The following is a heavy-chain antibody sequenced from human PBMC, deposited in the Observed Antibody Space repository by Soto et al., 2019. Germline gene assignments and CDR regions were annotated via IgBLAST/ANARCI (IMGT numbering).Heavy chain of an antibody. V-gene: IGHV4-31*03. J-gene: IGHJ4*02. CDR1: GGSISSGGYY. CDR3: ARGSAARAHLDY. Sequence: SETLSLTCTVSGGSISSGGYYWSWIRQHPGKGLEWIGYIYYSGSTYYNPSLKSRVTISVDTSKNQFSLKLTSVTAADTAVYYCARGSAARAHLDYWGQGTLVTVSS. D-gene: IGHD6-6*01. CDR2: IYYSGST.